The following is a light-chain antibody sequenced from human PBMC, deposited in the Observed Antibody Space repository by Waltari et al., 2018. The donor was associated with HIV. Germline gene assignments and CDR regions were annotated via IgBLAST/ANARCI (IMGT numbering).Light chain of an antibody. Sequence: QSALTQEASVSGTVGQTVTLSCSGNSNNIGIYTVAWYQQISHGTPKTVMFGNSPPSGIPARFSASQSGTSASRTISGLQPEDEAHYYCSTWDNSLSGWVLGGGTTLTVL. CDR1: SNNIGIYT. CDR3: STWDNSLSGWV. CDR2: GNS. V-gene: IGLV1-44*01. J-gene: IGLJ3*02.